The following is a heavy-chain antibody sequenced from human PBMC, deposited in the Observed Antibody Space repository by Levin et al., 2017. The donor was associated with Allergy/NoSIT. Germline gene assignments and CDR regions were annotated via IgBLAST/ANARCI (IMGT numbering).Heavy chain of an antibody. Sequence: GESLKISCKGSGYSFTSYWIGWVRQMPGKGLEWMGIIYPGDSDTRYSPSFQGQVTISADKSISTAYLQWSSLKASDTAMYYCAKSRRLALRFDAFDIWGQGTMVTVSS. V-gene: IGHV5-51*01. CDR1: GYSFTSYW. J-gene: IGHJ3*02. D-gene: IGHD3-16*01. CDR3: AKSRRLALRFDAFDI. CDR2: IYPGDSDT.